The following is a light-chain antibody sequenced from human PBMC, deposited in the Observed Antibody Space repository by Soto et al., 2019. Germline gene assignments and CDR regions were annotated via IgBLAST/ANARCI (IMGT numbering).Light chain of an antibody. CDR1: QSINSW. J-gene: IGKJ4*01. CDR3: QQYNSYLHT. V-gene: IGKV1-5*01. Sequence: DIQMTQSPSTLSASVGDRVTITCRASQSINSWLAWYQQKPGKAPKLLIYDASSLESGVPSRFSGSGSGTEFTLTISSLQPDDFATYYCQQYNSYLHTFGGGTKVDNK. CDR2: DAS.